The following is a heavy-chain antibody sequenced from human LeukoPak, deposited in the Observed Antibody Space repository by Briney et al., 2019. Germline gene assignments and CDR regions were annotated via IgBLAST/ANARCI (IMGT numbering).Heavy chain of an antibody. V-gene: IGHV4-61*01. CDR3: ARGLLSEANTGTFDI. CDR1: GGSVNSGTYY. J-gene: IGHJ3*02. CDR2: IFYSAIT. D-gene: IGHD2-21*02. Sequence: SETLSLTCTVSGGSVNSGTYYWNWIRQPPGKGLEWIGYIFYSAITSYNPSLKSRVTISLDTSKNQFSLRLSSVTAADTAVYYCARGLLSEANTGTFDIWGQGTMVTVSS.